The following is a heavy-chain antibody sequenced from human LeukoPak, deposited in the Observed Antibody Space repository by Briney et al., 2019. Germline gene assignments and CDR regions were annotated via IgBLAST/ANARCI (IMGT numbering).Heavy chain of an antibody. CDR3: AKEGGYCSSTSCYPMCFDY. D-gene: IGHD2-2*01. V-gene: IGHV3-23*01. J-gene: IGHJ4*02. Sequence: GGSLRLSCAASGFTFSSYAMSWVRQAPGKGLEWVSAISGSGGSTYYADSVKGRFTISRDNSKNTLYLQMNSLRAEDTAVYYCAKEGGYCSSTSCYPMCFDYWGQGTLVTVSS. CDR2: ISGSGGST. CDR1: GFTFSSYA.